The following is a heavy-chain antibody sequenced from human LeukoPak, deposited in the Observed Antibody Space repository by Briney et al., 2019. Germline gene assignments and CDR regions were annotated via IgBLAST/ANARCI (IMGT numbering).Heavy chain of an antibody. CDR1: GLTFSSYS. J-gene: IGHJ3*02. V-gene: IGHV3-21*01. Sequence: PGGSLRLSCAASGLTFSSYSMNWVRQAPGKGLEWVSSISSSSSYIYYADSVKGRFTISRDNAKNSLYLQMNSLRAEDTAVYYCARDLPPHTAMVTVAFDIWGQGTMVTVSS. D-gene: IGHD5-18*01. CDR2: ISSSSSYI. CDR3: ARDLPPHTAMVTVAFDI.